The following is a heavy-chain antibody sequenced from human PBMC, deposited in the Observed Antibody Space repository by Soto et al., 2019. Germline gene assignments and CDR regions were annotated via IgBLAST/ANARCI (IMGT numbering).Heavy chain of an antibody. V-gene: IGHV4-31*03. CDR3: AASCVGCGGFNYYGMDV. CDR2: IYYSGTT. CDR1: GGSISSGGYY. J-gene: IGHJ6*02. D-gene: IGHD2-21*01. Sequence: QVQLQESGPGPVKPSQTLSLTCTVSGGSISSGGYYWNWIRQHRGKGLEWIGYIYYSGTTYYNPSLKSRVTISVDTSKNQFSLKLSSVTAADTAVYYCAASCVGCGGFNYYGMDVWGQGTTVTVSS.